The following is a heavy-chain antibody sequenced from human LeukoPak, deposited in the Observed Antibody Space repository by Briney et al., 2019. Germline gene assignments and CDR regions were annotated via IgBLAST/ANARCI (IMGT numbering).Heavy chain of an antibody. V-gene: IGHV3-30*03. J-gene: IGHJ6*02. D-gene: IGHD2-2*01. Sequence: GGSLRLSCAASGFTFSSYGMHWVRQAPGKGLEWVAVISYDGSNKYYADSVKGRFTISRDNSKNTLYLQMNSLRAEDTAVYYCARAGYCSSTSCYGDYYYYYGMDVWGQGTTVTVSS. CDR2: ISYDGSNK. CDR3: ARAGYCSSTSCYGDYYYYYGMDV. CDR1: GFTFSSYG.